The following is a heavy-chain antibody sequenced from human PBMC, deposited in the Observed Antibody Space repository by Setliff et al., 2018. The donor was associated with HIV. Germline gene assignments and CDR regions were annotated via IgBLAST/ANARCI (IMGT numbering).Heavy chain of an antibody. CDR3: ARRAPQDSTITSSNWLDS. CDR1: GDSISRYS. V-gene: IGHV4-4*09. Sequence: SETLSLTCTVSGDSISRYSWNWIRQPPGKGLEWIGYVYSNGETYYNPSLKSRVTMSTDTSKNQFSLNLNSATAADTAVYFCARRAPQDSTITSSNWLDSWGQGTLVTVSS. J-gene: IGHJ5*01. D-gene: IGHD2-2*01. CDR2: VYSNGET.